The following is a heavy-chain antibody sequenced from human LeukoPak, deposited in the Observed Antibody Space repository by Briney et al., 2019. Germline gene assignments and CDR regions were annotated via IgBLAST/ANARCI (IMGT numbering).Heavy chain of an antibody. V-gene: IGHV1-69*13. CDR1: GGTFSSYA. CDR3: ARDRQYSSGWYGDYFDY. D-gene: IGHD6-19*01. CDR2: IIPIFGTA. J-gene: IGHJ4*02. Sequence: SVKVSCKASGGTFSSYAISWVRQAPGQGLEWMGGIIPIFGTANYAQKFQGRVTITADESTSTAYMELSSLRSEDTAVYYCARDRQYSSGWYGDYFDYWGQGTLVTVPS.